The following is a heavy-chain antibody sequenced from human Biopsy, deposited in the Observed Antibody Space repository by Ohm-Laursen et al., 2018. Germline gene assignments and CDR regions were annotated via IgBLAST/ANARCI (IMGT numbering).Heavy chain of an antibody. J-gene: IGHJ2*01. CDR3: ARDGKRWDYSTYFSWHFDL. Sequence: SLRLSCAASGFAFTSYAMHWVRQAPGKGLEWVAVISYDGSGEYYADPLQGRFIISRDNPKNTVDLQMNSLRAEDTAVYFCARDGKRWDYSTYFSWHFDLWGRGTLVTVSS. CDR1: GFAFTSYA. V-gene: IGHV3-30*03. CDR2: ISYDGSGE. D-gene: IGHD4-11*01.